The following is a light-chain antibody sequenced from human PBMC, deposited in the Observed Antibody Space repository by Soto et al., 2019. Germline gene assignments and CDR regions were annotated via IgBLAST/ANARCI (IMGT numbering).Light chain of an antibody. CDR3: HRSCDSPT. J-gene: IGKJ1*01. Sequence: DIVLTQSPGTLSLSPGEIATLYCRSSQTVNANFLAWYQLKPGQASSLLIHGVSNRATGIADRIRRSGSATDITLAISILDREAFAVCYCHRSCDSPTFGQGSKVDIK. V-gene: IGKV3-20*01. CDR2: GVS. CDR1: QTVNANF.